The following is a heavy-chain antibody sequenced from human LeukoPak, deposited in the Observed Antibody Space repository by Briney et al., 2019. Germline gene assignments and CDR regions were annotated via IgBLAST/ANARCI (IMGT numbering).Heavy chain of an antibody. CDR2: MLYSGTA. CDR1: GGSISSHY. Sequence: PSETLSLTCTVSGGSISSHYWSWIRQPPGKGLEWIGSMLYSGTAYYSPSLKSRVTISVDTSKNQFSLKLRPVTAADTAVYYCARAPTVTNHYYSWFDPWGQGTLVTVSS. CDR3: ARAPTVTNHYYSWFDP. D-gene: IGHD4-17*01. J-gene: IGHJ5*02. V-gene: IGHV4-59*11.